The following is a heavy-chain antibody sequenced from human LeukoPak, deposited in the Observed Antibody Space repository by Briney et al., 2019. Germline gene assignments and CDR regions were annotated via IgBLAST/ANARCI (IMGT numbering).Heavy chain of an antibody. V-gene: IGHV4-59*08. CDR3: ARHAAFAEYQSHLTHFDY. D-gene: IGHD2-2*01. J-gene: IGHJ4*02. CDR1: GGSISSYY. Sequence: RASETLSLTCTVSGGSISSYYWSWLRQPPGKGLEWIGYIYYSGSTNYNPSLKSRVTISVDTSKNQFSLKLSSVTAADTAVYYCARHAAFAEYQSHLTHFDYWGQGTLVTVSS. CDR2: IYYSGST.